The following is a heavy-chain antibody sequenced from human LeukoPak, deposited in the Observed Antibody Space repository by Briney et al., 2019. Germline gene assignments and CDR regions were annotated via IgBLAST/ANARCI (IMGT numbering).Heavy chain of an antibody. Sequence: NPSETLSLTCTVSGGSISSYYWGWIRQPPGKGLEWIGYIYHSGSTYYNPSLKSRVTISVDRSKNQFSLKLSSVTAVDTAVYYCARDRKSFDYWGQGTLVTVSS. D-gene: IGHD1-14*01. CDR3: ARDRKSFDY. CDR2: IYHSGST. CDR1: GGSISSYY. J-gene: IGHJ4*02. V-gene: IGHV4-59*12.